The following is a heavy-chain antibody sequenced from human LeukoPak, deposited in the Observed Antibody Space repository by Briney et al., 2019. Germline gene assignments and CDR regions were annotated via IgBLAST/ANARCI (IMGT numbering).Heavy chain of an antibody. Sequence: GGSLRLSCAASGFTFSSYWMSWVRQAPGKGLEWVANIKQDGSEKYYVDSVKGRFTISRDNAKNSLYLQMNSLRAEDTAVYYCARVGSGDTAMDFDYWGQGTLVTVSS. CDR2: IKQDGSEK. V-gene: IGHV3-7*01. CDR3: ARVGSGDTAMDFDY. J-gene: IGHJ4*02. D-gene: IGHD5-18*01. CDR1: GFTFSSYW.